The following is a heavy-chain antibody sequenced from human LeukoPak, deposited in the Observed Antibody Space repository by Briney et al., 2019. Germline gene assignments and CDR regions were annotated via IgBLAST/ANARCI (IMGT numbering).Heavy chain of an antibody. Sequence: ASVKVSCKASGYTFTSYGISWVRQAPGQGLEWMGWISAYNGNTNYAQKLQGRVTMTTDTSTSTAYMELRSLRSDDTAVYYCARDWGEKRITIFGVAIARNAFDIWGQGTMVTVSS. CDR1: GYTFTSYG. CDR3: ARDWGEKRITIFGVAIARNAFDI. D-gene: IGHD3-3*01. CDR2: ISAYNGNT. V-gene: IGHV1-18*01. J-gene: IGHJ3*02.